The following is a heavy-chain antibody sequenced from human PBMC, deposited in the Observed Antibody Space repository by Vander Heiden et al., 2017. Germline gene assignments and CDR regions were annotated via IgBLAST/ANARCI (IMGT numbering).Heavy chain of an antibody. V-gene: IGHV3-23*01. CDR1: GFTFSSYA. CDR3: AKDHSSSSSWYYYYYGMDV. CDR2: ISGSGGST. D-gene: IGHD6-13*01. Sequence: EVQLLESGGGLVQPGGSLRLSCAASGFTFSSYAMSWVRQAPGKGLEWVSAISGSGGSTYYADSVKGRFTISRDNSKNTLYLQMNSLRAEETAVYYCAKDHSSSSSWYYYYYGMDVWGQGTTVTVSS. J-gene: IGHJ6*02.